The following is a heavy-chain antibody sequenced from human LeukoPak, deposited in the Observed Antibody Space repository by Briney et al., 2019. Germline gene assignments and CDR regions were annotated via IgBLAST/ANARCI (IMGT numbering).Heavy chain of an antibody. D-gene: IGHD2-15*01. CDR2: ISYDGSKK. CDR3: AKAYCSGASCPADY. J-gene: IGHJ4*02. Sequence: GRSLRLSCVASGFAFSSYGMHWVRQAPGKGLEWVAVISYDGSKKYCADSVEGRFTISRDSSKNTLYLHMNSLRPEDTAGYYCAKAYCSGASCPADYWGQGTLVTVSS. CDR1: GFAFSSYG. V-gene: IGHV3-30*18.